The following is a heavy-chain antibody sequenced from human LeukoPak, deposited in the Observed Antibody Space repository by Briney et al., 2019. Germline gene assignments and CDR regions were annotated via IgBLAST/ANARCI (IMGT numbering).Heavy chain of an antibody. CDR1: GFTFSSYW. CDR3: ARITNTFGGVMSVDY. D-gene: IGHD3-16*01. Sequence: PGGSLRLSCAASGFTFSSYWMHWVRQAPGKGLVWVSRINSDGSSTSYADSVKGRFTISKDNAKNTLYLQMNSLRAEGTAVYYCARITNTFGGVMSVDYWGQGTLVTVSS. CDR2: INSDGSST. J-gene: IGHJ4*02. V-gene: IGHV3-74*01.